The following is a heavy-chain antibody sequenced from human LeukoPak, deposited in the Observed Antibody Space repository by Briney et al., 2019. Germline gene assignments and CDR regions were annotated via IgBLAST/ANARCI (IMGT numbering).Heavy chain of an antibody. CDR1: GYTFSGYY. V-gene: IGHV1-2*02. J-gene: IGHJ3*02. CDR3: ARDNLVSWDSDPTDIKEDEDAFDI. D-gene: IGHD3-9*01. CDR2: INPKSGCT. Sequence: GASVKVSCKASGYTFSGYYMHWVRQAPGQGLEWMGWINPKSGCTNEAQKFHDRVTMTTDTSTSTPYMELRSLRSGDTAVYYCARDNLVSWDSDPTDIKEDEDAFDIWGQGTMVTVSS.